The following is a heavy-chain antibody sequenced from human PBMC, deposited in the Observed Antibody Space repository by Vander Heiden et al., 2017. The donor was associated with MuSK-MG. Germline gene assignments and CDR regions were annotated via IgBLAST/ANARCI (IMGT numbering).Heavy chain of an antibody. J-gene: IGHJ3*02. CDR2: IKSKTEGGTT. CDR1: GLPFITDY. CDR3: TTEMRWELILDAFDI. D-gene: IGHD1-26*01. V-gene: IGHV3-15*01. Sequence: EVQLVESGGGLVEPGGSLRPPGAATGLPFITDYMLWVRQAPGKGLEWVGRIKSKTEGGTTDYAAPVKGRFTISRDDSKNTLYLQMNSLKTEDTAVYYCTTEMRWELILDAFDIWGQGTMVTVSS.